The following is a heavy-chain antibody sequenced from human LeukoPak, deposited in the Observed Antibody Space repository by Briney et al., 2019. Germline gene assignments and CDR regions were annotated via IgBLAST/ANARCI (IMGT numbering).Heavy chain of an antibody. CDR1: GGSISSYY. D-gene: IGHD3-9*01. J-gene: IGHJ5*02. V-gene: IGHV4-59*01. CDR2: IYYSGST. CDR3: AREVPDYDILTGYLGNWFDP. Sequence: SETLSLTCTVSGGSISSYYWSWIRQPPGKGLEWIGYIYYSGSTNYSPSLKSRVTISVDTSKNQFSLKLSSVTAADTAVYYCAREVPDYDILTGYLGNWFDPWGQGTLVTVSS.